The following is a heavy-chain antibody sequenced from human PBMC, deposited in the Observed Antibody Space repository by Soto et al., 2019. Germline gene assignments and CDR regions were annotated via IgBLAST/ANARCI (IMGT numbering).Heavy chain of an antibody. Sequence: PSETLSLTCTVSGGSIRSNNYYWGWIRQPPGKGLEWIGSTYYSGSTHYNPSLKSRVTISVDTPKNQFSLKLSSVTAADTAVYYCARREYSGYDLIDYWGQGTLVTVSS. CDR2: TYYSGST. J-gene: IGHJ4*02. V-gene: IGHV4-39*01. CDR3: ARREYSGYDLIDY. D-gene: IGHD5-12*01. CDR1: GGSIRSNNYY.